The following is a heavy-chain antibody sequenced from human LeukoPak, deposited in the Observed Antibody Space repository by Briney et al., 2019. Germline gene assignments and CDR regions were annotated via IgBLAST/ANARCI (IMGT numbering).Heavy chain of an antibody. CDR2: IYYSGST. V-gene: IGHV4-39*01. D-gene: IGHD2-2*01. Sequence: ASETLSVTCTVSGGSISSSSDYWGWIRQPPGKGPEWIGSIYYSGSTYYNPSLKSRVTISVDTSKNQFSLKLSSVTATDTAVYYCARHDCITTTCYYFYGMNVWGQGTTVTVSS. CDR1: GGSISSSSDY. J-gene: IGHJ6*02. CDR3: ARHDCITTTCYYFYGMNV.